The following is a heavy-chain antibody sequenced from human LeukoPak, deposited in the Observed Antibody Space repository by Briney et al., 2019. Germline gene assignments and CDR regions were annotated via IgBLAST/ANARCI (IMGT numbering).Heavy chain of an antibody. V-gene: IGHV4-4*07. D-gene: IGHD4-23*01. CDR3: ARTVVTLDWYFDL. CDR1: GGSISSYS. CDR2: FYTSGTT. Sequence: SETLSLTCSVSGGSISSYSWNWIRQPAGKGLEWIGRFYTSGTTNYNPSLKSRVTMSIDTSKNQVSLKMRSVTAADTAVYYCARTVVTLDWYFDLWGCGTLVSVSS. J-gene: IGHJ2*01.